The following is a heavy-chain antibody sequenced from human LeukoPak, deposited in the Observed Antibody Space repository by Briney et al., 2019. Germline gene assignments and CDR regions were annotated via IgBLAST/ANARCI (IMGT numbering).Heavy chain of an antibody. CDR1: GDTFSSYA. Sequence: SVKVSSKASGDTFSSYALSWVRLAPGQGLEWMGRVIPVLGLTHYPQKFQDRVTITADKSTTTAFMEFYSLRSEDTAVYYCTGDLPVVCMATSLLDYIDKWGQGTLVTVSS. J-gene: IGHJ4*02. D-gene: IGHD5-24*01. V-gene: IGHV1-69*04. CDR2: VIPVLGLT. CDR3: TGDLPVVCMATSLLDYIDK.